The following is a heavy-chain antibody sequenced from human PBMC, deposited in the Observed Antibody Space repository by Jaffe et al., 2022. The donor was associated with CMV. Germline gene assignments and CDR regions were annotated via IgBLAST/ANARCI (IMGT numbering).Heavy chain of an antibody. J-gene: IGHJ6*02. D-gene: IGHD2-15*01. CDR1: GFTFSDYY. V-gene: IGHV3-11*01. CDR2: ISSSGSTI. Sequence: QVQLVESGGGLVKPGGSLRLSCAASGFTFSDYYMSWIRQAPGKGLEWVSYISSSGSTIYYADSVKGRFTISRDNAKNSLYLQMNSLRAEDTAVYYCARAAYCSGGSCPNYYYYYGMDVWGQGTTVTVSS. CDR3: ARAAYCSGGSCPNYYYYYGMDV.